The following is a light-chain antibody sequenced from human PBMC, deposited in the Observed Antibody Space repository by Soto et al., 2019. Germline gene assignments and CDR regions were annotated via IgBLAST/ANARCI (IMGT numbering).Light chain of an antibody. V-gene: IGLV7-46*01. J-gene: IGLJ1*01. Sequence: QAVVTQEPSLTVSPGGTVTLACGCSTGAVTSGHYPHWFQQKPGQAPRTLIYDTSIKHSWTPARFSGSLLGGKAALTLSGAQPEDEADYYCLVIYTGVGEVFGTGTKVTVL. CDR2: DTS. CDR1: TGAVTSGHY. CDR3: LVIYTGVGEV.